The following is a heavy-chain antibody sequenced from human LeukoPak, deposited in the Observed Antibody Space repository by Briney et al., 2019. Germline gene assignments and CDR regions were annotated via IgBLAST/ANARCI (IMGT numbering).Heavy chain of an antibody. CDR1: GFTFSSYE. D-gene: IGHD2-2*01. CDR2: ISSSGSTI. V-gene: IGHV3-48*03. J-gene: IGHJ4*02. Sequence: GGSPRLSCAASGFTFSSYEMNWVRQARGEGLVGVSYISSSGSTIYYADSVKGRFTISRDNAKNSMYLQMNSLRAEDTAVYYCAREGRYCSSTSCYVTAFDYWGQGTLVTVSS. CDR3: AREGRYCSSTSCYVTAFDY.